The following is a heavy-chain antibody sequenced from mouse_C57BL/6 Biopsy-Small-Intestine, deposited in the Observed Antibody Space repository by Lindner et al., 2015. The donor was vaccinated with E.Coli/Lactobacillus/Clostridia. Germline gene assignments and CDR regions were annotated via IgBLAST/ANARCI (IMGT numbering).Heavy chain of an antibody. CDR2: FSVYNDNA. D-gene: IGHD3-1*01. J-gene: IGHJ4*01. Sequence: SVKVSCKGSGYTFNSYGINWVRQAPGQGLEWMGWFSVYNDNANYAQKFQGRITMTTDPSTTTAYMELRSLRSDDTAVYYCARGSPPPFAHNWLAPWGQGTLVTVSS. CDR1: GYTFNSYG. V-gene: IGHV1-4*01. CDR3: ARGSPPPFAHNWLAP.